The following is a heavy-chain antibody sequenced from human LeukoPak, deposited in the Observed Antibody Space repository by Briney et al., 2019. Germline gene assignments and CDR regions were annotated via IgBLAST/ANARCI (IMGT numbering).Heavy chain of an antibody. J-gene: IGHJ4*02. CDR2: IYYSGST. V-gene: IGHV4-59*01. CDR3: ARGFPGGVYYFDY. D-gene: IGHD3-3*01. CDR1: GDSISSNY. Sequence: SETLSLTCTVSGDSISSNYWSWIRQPPGKGLEWIGYIYYSGSTNYNPSLKSRVTISVDTSKNQFSLKRSSVTAADTAVYYCARGFPGGVYYFDYWGQGTLVTVSS.